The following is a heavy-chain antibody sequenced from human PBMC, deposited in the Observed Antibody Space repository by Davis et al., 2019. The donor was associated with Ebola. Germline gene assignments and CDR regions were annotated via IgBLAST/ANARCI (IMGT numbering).Heavy chain of an antibody. CDR1: GFTVSSNY. D-gene: IGHD6-13*01. J-gene: IGHJ5*02. CDR3: ARGVYGRHTNWFDP. CDR2: IYSGGST. Sequence: PGGSLRLSCAASGFTVSSNYMSWVRQAPGKGLEWVSVIYSGGSTYYADSVKGRFTISRDNSKNTLYLQMNSLRAEDTAVYYCARGVYGRHTNWFDPWGQGTLVTVSS. V-gene: IGHV3-66*01.